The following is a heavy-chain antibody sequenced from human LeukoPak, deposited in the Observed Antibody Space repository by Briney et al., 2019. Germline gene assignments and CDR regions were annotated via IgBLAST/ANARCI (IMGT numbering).Heavy chain of an antibody. Sequence: ASVKVSCKASGGTFSSYAISWVRQAPGQGLEWKGGIIPIFGTANYAQKFQGRVTITTDESTSTAYMALSSLRSEDTAVYYCARGPGGARYFDYWGQGTLVTVSS. CDR2: IIPIFGTA. CDR3: ARGPGGARYFDY. V-gene: IGHV1-69*05. D-gene: IGHD1-26*01. CDR1: GGTFSSYA. J-gene: IGHJ4*02.